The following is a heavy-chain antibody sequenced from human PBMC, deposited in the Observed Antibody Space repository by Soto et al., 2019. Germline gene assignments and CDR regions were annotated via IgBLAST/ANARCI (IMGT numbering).Heavy chain of an antibody. CDR2: IYSGGST. V-gene: IGHV3-53*01. J-gene: IGHJ6*02. CDR3: ARVMVRGVIISYYYGMDV. D-gene: IGHD3-10*01. Sequence: GGSLRLSCAASGFTVSSNYMSWVRQAPGKGLEWVSVIYSGGSTYYADSVKGRFTTSRDNSKNTLYLQMNSLRAEDTAVYYCARVMVRGVIISYYYGMDVWGQGTTVTVSS. CDR1: GFTVSSNY.